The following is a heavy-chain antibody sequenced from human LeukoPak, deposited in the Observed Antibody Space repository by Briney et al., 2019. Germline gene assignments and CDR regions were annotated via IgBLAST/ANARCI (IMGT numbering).Heavy chain of an antibody. D-gene: IGHD3-16*01. CDR1: DITFSSYG. CDR2: TSYNGRES. Sequence: GGSLRLSCEASDITFSSYGMHWVRQAPGKGLEWVAVTSYNGRESYYVDSVKGRFTISRDNSKNTLYLQMNSVTTDDTAVYYCAKATSPYDYVWGTSDWGQGILVTVSS. J-gene: IGHJ4*02. V-gene: IGHV3-30*18. CDR3: AKATSPYDYVWGTSD.